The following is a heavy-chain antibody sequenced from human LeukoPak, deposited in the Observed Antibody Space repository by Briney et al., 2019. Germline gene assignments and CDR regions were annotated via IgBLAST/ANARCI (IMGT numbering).Heavy chain of an antibody. D-gene: IGHD5-18*01. Sequence: GGSLRLSCAASGFTFSSYGMHWVRQAPGKGLEWVAFIRYDGSNKYYADSVKGRFTISRDNSKNTLYLQMNSLRAEDTAVYYCARDTAMERAHFDYWGQGTLGTVSS. CDR1: GFTFSSYG. V-gene: IGHV3-30*02. J-gene: IGHJ4*02. CDR3: ARDTAMERAHFDY. CDR2: IRYDGSNK.